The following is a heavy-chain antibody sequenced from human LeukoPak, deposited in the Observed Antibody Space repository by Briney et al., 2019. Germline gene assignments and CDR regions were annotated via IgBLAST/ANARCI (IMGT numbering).Heavy chain of an antibody. CDR2: ISSSSSYI. J-gene: IGHJ4*02. CDR1: GFTFISYS. V-gene: IGHV3-21*01. Sequence: GSLRLSCAASGFTFISYSMNWVRQAPGKGLEWVSSISSSSSYIYYADSVKGRFTISRDNAKNSLYLQMNSLRDEDTAVYYCARDLRALRLSISVPDYWGQGTLVTVSS. CDR3: ARDLRALRLSISVPDY. D-gene: IGHD6-19*01.